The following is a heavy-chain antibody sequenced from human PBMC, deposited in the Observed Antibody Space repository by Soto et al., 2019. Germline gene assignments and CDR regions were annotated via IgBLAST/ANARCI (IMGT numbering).Heavy chain of an antibody. CDR2: VSPDSGNA. Sequence: QVQVVQSRAEVKKPGASVKVSCKTSGYTFTDYDINWIRQAPGQGLEWMGWVSPDSGNAGYAPQFQGRVSMTIYTAISTVYMELSSLRAADTAVYFCEVTTGYWGQGTMVTVSS. D-gene: IGHD2-21*02. CDR3: EVTTGY. V-gene: IGHV1-8*01. CDR1: GYTFTDYD. J-gene: IGHJ4*02.